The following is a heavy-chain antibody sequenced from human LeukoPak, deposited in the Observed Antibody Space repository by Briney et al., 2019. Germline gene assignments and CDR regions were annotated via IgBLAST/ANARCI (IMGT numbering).Heavy chain of an antibody. J-gene: IGHJ6*03. CDR2: ISGFNGNT. CDR1: GYTFGNYG. V-gene: IGHV1-18*01. Sequence: ASVKVSCKTSGYTFGNYGITWVRQAPGQGLEWMGWISGFNGNTNYAQKLQGRVTVTTDTSTGTAYMEVRSLRSEDTAVYYCARATELRYYYYYMDVWGKGTTVTVSS. D-gene: IGHD1-14*01. CDR3: ARATELRYYYYYMDV.